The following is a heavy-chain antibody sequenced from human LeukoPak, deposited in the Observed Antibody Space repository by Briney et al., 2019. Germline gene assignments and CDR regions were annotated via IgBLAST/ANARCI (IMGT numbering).Heavy chain of an antibody. CDR3: AKVEGDFWSGSYYFDY. CDR1: GVTFSSYG. D-gene: IGHD3-3*01. V-gene: IGHV3-30*02. CDR2: IRYDGSNK. Sequence: GGSLRLSCVASGVTFSSYGMHWVRQAPGKGLEWVAFIRYDGSNKYYADSVKGRFTISRYNSKNTLYLQMNSLRAEDTAVYYCAKVEGDFWSGSYYFDYWGQGTLVTVSS. J-gene: IGHJ4*02.